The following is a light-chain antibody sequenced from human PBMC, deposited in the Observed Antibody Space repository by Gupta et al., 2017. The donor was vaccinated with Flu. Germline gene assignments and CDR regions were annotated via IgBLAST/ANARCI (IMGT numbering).Light chain of an antibody. CDR1: QSINSW. Sequence: DIQMTQSPSTLSATVGDRVTITCRASQSINSWLIWYQQKPGRAPKLLIYKASNLESGVPSRFSGSGSGTEFTLTISSLQPDDFATYYCQQYNSYSRTFGQGTKVEIK. CDR2: KAS. V-gene: IGKV1-5*03. J-gene: IGKJ1*01. CDR3: QQYNSYSRT.